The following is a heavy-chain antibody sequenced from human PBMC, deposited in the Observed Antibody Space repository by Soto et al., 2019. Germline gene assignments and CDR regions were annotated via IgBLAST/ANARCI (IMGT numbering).Heavy chain of an antibody. J-gene: IGHJ6*02. V-gene: IGHV1-3*01. CDR3: ASSRITMVPYGMDV. Sequence: QVQLVQSGAEVKKPGALVKVSCKASGYTFTSYAMHWVRQAPGQRLEWMGWINAGNGNTKYSQKFQGRVTITRDTSASTAYMELSSLRSEDTAVYYCASSRITMVPYGMDVWGQGTTVTVSS. CDR1: GYTFTSYA. D-gene: IGHD3-10*01. CDR2: INAGNGNT.